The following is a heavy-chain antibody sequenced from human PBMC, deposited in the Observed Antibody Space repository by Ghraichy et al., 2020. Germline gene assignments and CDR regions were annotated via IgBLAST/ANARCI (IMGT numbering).Heavy chain of an antibody. CDR3: ARDQGDGYSSGWYVFYYYGMDV. D-gene: IGHD6-19*01. CDR2: TYYRSKWYN. CDR1: GDSVSSNSAA. J-gene: IGHJ6*02. Sequence: SQTLSLTCAISGDSVSSNSAAWNWIRQSPSRGLEWLGRTYYRSKWYNDYAVSVKSRITINPDTSKNQFSLQLNSVTPEDTAVYYCARDQGDGYSSGWYVFYYYGMDVWGQGTTVTVSS. V-gene: IGHV6-1*01.